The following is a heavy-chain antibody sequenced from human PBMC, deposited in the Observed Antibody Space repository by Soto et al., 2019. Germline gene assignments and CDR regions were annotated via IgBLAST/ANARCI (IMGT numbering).Heavy chain of an antibody. V-gene: IGHV3-64*01. J-gene: IGHJ6*03. D-gene: IGHD6-6*01. Sequence: EVQLAESGGGLAQPGGSLRLSCAASGFTLCGYAMDWVRQAPGKGLEYVSGISSNGVGTYYANSVQGRFTISRDNSKNTVYLQMGSLRPEDMAVYYCASRARPDFYYMDVWGKGTTVTVSS. CDR1: GFTLCGYA. CDR3: ASRARPDFYYMDV. CDR2: ISSNGVGT.